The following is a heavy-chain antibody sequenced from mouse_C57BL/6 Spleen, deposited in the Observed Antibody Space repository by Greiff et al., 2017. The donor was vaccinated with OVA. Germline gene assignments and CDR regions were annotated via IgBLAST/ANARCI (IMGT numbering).Heavy chain of an antibody. D-gene: IGHD1-1*01. CDR1: GFTFSDYG. V-gene: IGHV5-17*01. J-gene: IGHJ2*01. CDR2: ISSGSSTI. Sequence: EVQRVESGGGLVKPGGSLKLSCAASGFTFSDYGMHWVRQAPEKGLEWVAYISSGSSTIYYAETVKGRFTIYRDNAKNTLFLQMTSLRSEDTAMYYCARDHYYVSSHFDYWGQGTTLTVSS. CDR3: ARDHYYVSSHFDY.